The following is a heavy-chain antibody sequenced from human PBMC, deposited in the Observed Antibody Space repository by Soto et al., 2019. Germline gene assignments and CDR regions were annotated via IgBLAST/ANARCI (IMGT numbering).Heavy chain of an antibody. CDR3: AKDIYAHSLLRGSWDY. D-gene: IGHD2-2*01. CDR1: GFTVSSHY. J-gene: IGHJ4*02. Sequence: PGGSMRLSCAASGFTVSSHYLTWVRQAPGKGLKWVSVLYPNGRAYYADSVKGRFTISTDNSKNTLYLQMSSLTAEDTAIYYCAKDIYAHSLLRGSWDYWGQGALVTVSS. V-gene: IGHV3-53*01. CDR2: LYPNGRA.